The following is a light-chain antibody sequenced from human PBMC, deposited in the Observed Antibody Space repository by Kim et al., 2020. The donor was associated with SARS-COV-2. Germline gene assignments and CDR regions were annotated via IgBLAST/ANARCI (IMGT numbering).Light chain of an antibody. CDR3: LQHNSYPLT. Sequence: ASVGDIFAISCRAPHRIIYYFAWFHQQPGQVPPHLFYAPSSLQNAVPSTFLVGGSAAKFSLPISTLQPQDFPTFYYLQHNSYPLTFGQGTKVDIK. CDR1: HRIIYY. CDR2: APS. J-gene: IGKJ1*01. V-gene: IGKV1-17*03.